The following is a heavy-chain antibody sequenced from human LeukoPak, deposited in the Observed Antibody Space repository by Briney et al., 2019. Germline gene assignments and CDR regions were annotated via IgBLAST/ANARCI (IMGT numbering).Heavy chain of an antibody. CDR3: ARGGVVAATDY. Sequence: GGSLRLSCAASGFIFSNYWMHWVRHAPGKGLVWVSQIHSDGSITGYADSAKDRFTISRDNAKNTLYLQMNSLRAEDTAVFYCARGGVVAATDYWGQGTLVTVSS. CDR2: IHSDGSIT. V-gene: IGHV3-74*01. D-gene: IGHD5-12*01. CDR1: GFIFSNYW. J-gene: IGHJ4*02.